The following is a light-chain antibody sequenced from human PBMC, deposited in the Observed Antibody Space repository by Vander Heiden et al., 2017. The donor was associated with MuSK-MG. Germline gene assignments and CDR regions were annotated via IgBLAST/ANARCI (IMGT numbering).Light chain of an antibody. V-gene: IGKV3-11*01. CDR1: QSVSSY. J-gene: IGKJ5*01. CDR3: QQRSNWPPIT. CDR2: DAS. Sequence: EIVLTQSPATLSLSPGERATLSCRASQSVSSYLAWYQQKPGQAPRLLMYDASNRATGIPARFSGSGSGTDFTLTISSLEPEDFALYYCQQRSNWPPITFGQGTRLEIK.